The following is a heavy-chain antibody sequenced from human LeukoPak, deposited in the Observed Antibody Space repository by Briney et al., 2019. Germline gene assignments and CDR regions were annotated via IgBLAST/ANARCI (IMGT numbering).Heavy chain of an antibody. V-gene: IGHV1-2*02. J-gene: IGHJ3*02. D-gene: IGHD4-11*01. Sequence: GASVKVSCKASGYTFTDYYMHWVPQAPGQGLQWMGWINPNSGGTNYAQKLQGRVTMTRDTSINTAFMDLNWLTSDDTAVYYCMRDPRTTKNAFDIWGQGTMVTVSS. CDR1: GYTFTDYY. CDR2: INPNSGGT. CDR3: MRDPRTTKNAFDI.